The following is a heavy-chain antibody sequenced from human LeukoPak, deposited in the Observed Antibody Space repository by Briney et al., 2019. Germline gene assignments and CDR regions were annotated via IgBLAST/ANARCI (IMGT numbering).Heavy chain of an antibody. CDR3: ARAGDYYDSSGYCDI. CDR1: GYTFTSYA. D-gene: IGHD3-22*01. CDR2: INPSSGST. Sequence: GASVKVSCKASGYTFTSYAMNWVRQAPGQGLEWMGIINPSSGSTSYAQKFQGRVTMTRDTSTSTVYMELSSLRSDDTAVYYCARAGDYYDSSGYCDIWGQGTMVTVSS. J-gene: IGHJ3*02. V-gene: IGHV1-46*01.